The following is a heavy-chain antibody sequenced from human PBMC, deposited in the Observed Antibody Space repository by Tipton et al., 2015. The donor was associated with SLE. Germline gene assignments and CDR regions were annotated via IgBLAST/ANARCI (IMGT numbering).Heavy chain of an antibody. CDR3: ARDPVDRGAFDI. CDR2: VYYTGNT. CDR1: GASITPSEYD. D-gene: IGHD5-12*01. Sequence: TLSLTCSVFGASITPSEYDWGWIRQPPGKGLEWVGTVYYTGNTFYNPSLKSRVTISVDTSKNQFSLNLSSVTAADTAVYYCARDPVDRGAFDIWGQGTTVTVSS. J-gene: IGHJ3*02. V-gene: IGHV4-39*07.